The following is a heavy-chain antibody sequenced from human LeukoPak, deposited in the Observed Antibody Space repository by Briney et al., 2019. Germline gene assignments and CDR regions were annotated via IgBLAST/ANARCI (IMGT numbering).Heavy chain of an antibody. Sequence: SVKVSCKASGGTFSNYAISWVRQAPGQGLEWMGRIIPILGIANYAQKFQGRVTITADKSTSTAYMELSSLRSEDTAVYYCAREQFWKTTVTYHVYWGRRTLVTVSS. CDR1: GGTFSNYA. V-gene: IGHV1-69*04. D-gene: IGHD4-17*01. CDR2: IIPILGIA. J-gene: IGHJ4*02. CDR3: AREQFWKTTVTYHVY.